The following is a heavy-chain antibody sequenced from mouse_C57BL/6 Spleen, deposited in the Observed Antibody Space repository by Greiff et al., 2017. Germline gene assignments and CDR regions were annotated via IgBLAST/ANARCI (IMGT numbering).Heavy chain of an antibody. V-gene: IGHV1-54*01. CDR2: INPGSGGT. Sequence: VQLQQSGAELVRPGTSVKVSCKASGYAFTNYLIEWVKQRPGQGLEWIGVINPGSGGTNYNEKFKGKATLTADKSSSTAYMQLSSLTSEDSAVYFWARENYYGSSYWFAYWGQGTLVTVSA. J-gene: IGHJ3*01. CDR3: ARENYYGSSYWFAY. D-gene: IGHD1-1*01. CDR1: GYAFTNYL.